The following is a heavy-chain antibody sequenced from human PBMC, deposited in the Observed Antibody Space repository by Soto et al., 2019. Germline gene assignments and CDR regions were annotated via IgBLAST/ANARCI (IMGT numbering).Heavy chain of an antibody. CDR1: GYTFTSYD. CDR2: MNPKSVNT. CDR3: AREMTAGGMDV. D-gene: IGHD6-25*01. Sequence: QVQLVQSGAEVKKPGATVQVSGKASGYTFTSYDINRGRQATGQGLEWMGWMNPKSVNTGYAQKSQGRVTMTRNSSITTADMELSSLMSDDTAVYYCAREMTAGGMDVWGHGTTVTVS. V-gene: IGHV1-8*01. J-gene: IGHJ6*02.